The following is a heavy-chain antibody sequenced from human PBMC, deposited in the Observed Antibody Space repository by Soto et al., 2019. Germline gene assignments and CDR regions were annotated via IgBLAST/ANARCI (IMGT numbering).Heavy chain of an antibody. J-gene: IGHJ5*02. Sequence: ASVKVSCKASRYNFNIYGINWVRQAPGQGLELMGWISAYDGKTTYAEKFQGRVTMTTDASTSTAYMELRSLRSDDTAVYYCARDPHEYWTSYWFDPWGQGTLVTVSS. CDR3: ARDPHEYWTSYWFDP. D-gene: IGHD3-3*01. CDR1: RYNFNIYG. V-gene: IGHV1-18*01. CDR2: ISAYDGKT.